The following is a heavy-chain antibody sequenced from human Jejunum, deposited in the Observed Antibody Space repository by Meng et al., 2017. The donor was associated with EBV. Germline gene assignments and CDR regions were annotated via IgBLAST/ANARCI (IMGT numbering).Heavy chain of an antibody. J-gene: IGHJ5*02. CDR2: INNDGSDT. Sequence: EEEVVEAGGGLVQPGGSLRLSCAASGFMFSNYWMHWVRQVPGKGLVWVSRINNDGSDTIYADSVKGRFTTSRDNAKNTLYLQMNSLRIEDTAVYFCARDKPHNWFDPWGQGTLVTVSS. CDR3: ARDKPHNWFDP. V-gene: IGHV3-74*01. CDR1: GFMFSNYW.